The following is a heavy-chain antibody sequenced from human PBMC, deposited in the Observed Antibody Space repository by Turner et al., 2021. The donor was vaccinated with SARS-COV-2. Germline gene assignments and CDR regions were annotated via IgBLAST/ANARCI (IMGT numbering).Heavy chain of an antibody. CDR3: AKQLGLYSNPMYYVDY. J-gene: IGHJ4*02. Sequence: QVQLVASVGGVGQPGSSLGLACAASGFTCSSYGMHWVRQARGKGLEWVAVISYDGNNKYYADSVKGRFTISRDNSKTTLYLQMNSLRAEDTAVYYCAKQLGLYSNPMYYVDYWGQGTLVTVSS. CDR1: GFTCSSYG. V-gene: IGHV3-30*18. CDR2: ISYDGNNK. D-gene: IGHD4-4*01.